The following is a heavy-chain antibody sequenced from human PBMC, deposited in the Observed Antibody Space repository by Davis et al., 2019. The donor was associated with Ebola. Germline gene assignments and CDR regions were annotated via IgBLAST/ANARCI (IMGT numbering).Heavy chain of an antibody. CDR1: GGSISSYY. CDR2: IYYSGST. D-gene: IGHD2-21*01. Sequence: PSETLSLTCTVPGGSISSYYWSWIRQPPGKGLEWIGYIYYSGSTNYNPSLKSRVTISVDTSKNQFSLKLSSVTAADTAVYYCARLDWAAAISWYFDYWGQGTLVTVSS. V-gene: IGHV4-59*01. CDR3: ARLDWAAAISWYFDY. J-gene: IGHJ4*02.